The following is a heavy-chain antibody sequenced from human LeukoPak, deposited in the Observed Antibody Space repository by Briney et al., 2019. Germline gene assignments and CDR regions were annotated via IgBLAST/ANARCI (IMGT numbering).Heavy chain of an antibody. Sequence: GGSLRLSCVASGFIFSGYAIHWVRQAPGKGLEWAALISYNGGRKEYADSVKGRFTISRDNSKNTLYLQMNSLRAEDTAVYYCAKDSPRIAAAGTEPDYWGQGTLITVSS. V-gene: IGHV3-30*04. CDR1: GFIFSGYA. CDR2: ISYNGGRK. J-gene: IGHJ4*02. CDR3: AKDSPRIAAAGTEPDY. D-gene: IGHD6-13*01.